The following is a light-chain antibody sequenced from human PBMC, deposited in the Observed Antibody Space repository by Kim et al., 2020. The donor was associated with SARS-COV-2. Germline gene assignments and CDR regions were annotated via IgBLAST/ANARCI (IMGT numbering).Light chain of an antibody. CDR2: GSS. CDR3: HQYGNSPWT. Sequence: LSPGDRVTLSCRASQSISSTYFARYQHRPGQPPRLLMWGSSNRATGVPDRFRGSVSGRDFTLTITRLEPEDFVMYFCHQYGNSPWTFGQGTKLEI. V-gene: IGKV3-20*01. J-gene: IGKJ2*01. CDR1: QSISSTY.